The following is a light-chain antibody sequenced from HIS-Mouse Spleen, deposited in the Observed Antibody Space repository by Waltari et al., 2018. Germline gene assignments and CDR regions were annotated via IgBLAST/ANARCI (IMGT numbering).Light chain of an antibody. V-gene: IGLV3-19*01. Sequence: SSELTQDPAVSVALGQTVRITCQGDRLRSYCASWYQQKPGPAPVLVIYGKNNRPSGIPDRFSGSSSGNTASLTITGAQAEDEADYYCNSRDSSGNHVVFGGGTKLTVL. CDR2: GKN. CDR3: NSRDSSGNHVV. J-gene: IGLJ2*01. CDR1: RLRSYC.